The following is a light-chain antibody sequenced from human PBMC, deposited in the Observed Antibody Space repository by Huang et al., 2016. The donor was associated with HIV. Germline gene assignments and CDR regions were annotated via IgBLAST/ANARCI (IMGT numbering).Light chain of an antibody. V-gene: IGKV1-39*01. CDR2: SAS. CDR3: QQSYSSPPT. J-gene: IGKJ1*01. CDR1: QYISSY. Sequence: DIQLTQSPSSLSASLGDRVTITCRASQYISSYLNWYQQKPGKAPLLLIHSASSLQRGVPSRFSGSGSGTDFTLTVSSLQPEDFATYYCQQSYSSPPTFGQGTKVEIK.